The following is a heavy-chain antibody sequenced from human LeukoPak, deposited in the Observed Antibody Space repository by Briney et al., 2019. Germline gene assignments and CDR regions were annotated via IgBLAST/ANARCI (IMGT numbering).Heavy chain of an antibody. V-gene: IGHV4-39*01. CDR1: GGSFSSYY. CDR3: ASLGMATNY. D-gene: IGHD5-12*01. Sequence: SETLSLTCAVYGGSFSSYYWGWIRQPPGKGLEWIGSIYYSGSTYYNPSLKSRVTISVDTSKNQFSLKLSSVTAADTAVYYCASLGMATNYWGQGTLVTVSS. J-gene: IGHJ4*02. CDR2: IYYSGST.